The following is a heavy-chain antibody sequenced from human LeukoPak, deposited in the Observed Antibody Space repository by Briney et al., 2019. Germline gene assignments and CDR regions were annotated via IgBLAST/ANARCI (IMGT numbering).Heavy chain of an antibody. CDR3: ARTQAGELLWFGEN. V-gene: IGHV4-38-2*02. J-gene: IGHJ4*02. D-gene: IGHD3-10*01. CDR1: GYSISSGYY. CDR2: IYHSGST. Sequence: SETLSLTCTVSGYSISSGYYWGWIRPPPGKGLEWIGSIYHSGSTYYNPSLKSRVTISVDTSKNQFSLKLSSVTAADTAVYYCARTQAGELLWFGENWGQGTLVTVSS.